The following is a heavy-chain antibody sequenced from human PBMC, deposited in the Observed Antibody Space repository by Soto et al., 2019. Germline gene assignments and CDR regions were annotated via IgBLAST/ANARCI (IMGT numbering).Heavy chain of an antibody. CDR1: GFTFSSFG. Sequence: GGSLRLSCAASGFTFSSFGMHWARKARGKGLEWVAVISFDGSKKYYADSVKGRFTISRDNSKNTLFLQMNSLRAEDTAVYYCAKDSMGDYYGMDVWGQGTTVTVSS. CDR3: AKDSMGDYYGMDV. J-gene: IGHJ6*02. CDR2: ISFDGSKK. V-gene: IGHV3-30*18. D-gene: IGHD1-26*01.